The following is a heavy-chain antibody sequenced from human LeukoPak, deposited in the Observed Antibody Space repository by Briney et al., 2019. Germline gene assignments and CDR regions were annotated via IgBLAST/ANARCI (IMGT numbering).Heavy chain of an antibody. J-gene: IGHJ4*02. CDR3: AREGAPGGLDY. CDR2: INSDRSST. V-gene: IGHV3-74*01. D-gene: IGHD3-10*01. CDR1: VYTLRSHW. Sequence: GGSLRLSRAAPVYTLRSHWLHWVRQVPRKGLVWVSRINSDRSSTAYADSVRGRFTISRDNAKNTISLQMNSLRAEDTAGYYCAREGAPGGLDYWGQGTLATVSS.